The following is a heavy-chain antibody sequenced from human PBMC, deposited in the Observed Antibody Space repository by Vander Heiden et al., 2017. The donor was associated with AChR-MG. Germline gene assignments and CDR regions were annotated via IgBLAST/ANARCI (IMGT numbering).Heavy chain of an antibody. CDR3: ARFGGVPIDY. V-gene: IGHV4-34*01. Sequence: QVQLHPWGAGLLKPSETLSLTCAEYGGTFRGYYWSWSRQCPGKGLEWIGDINHSGSTQYNPSLKRRVTISIDTSKNQCSMKLTRVTAADTAVYYWARFGGVPIDYWGQGTPVIVSS. CDR1: GGTFRGYY. J-gene: IGHJ4*02. D-gene: IGHD2-15*01. CDR2: INHSGST.